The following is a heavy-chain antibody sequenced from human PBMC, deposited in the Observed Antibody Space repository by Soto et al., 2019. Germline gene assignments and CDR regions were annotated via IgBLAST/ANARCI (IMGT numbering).Heavy chain of an antibody. V-gene: IGHV4-34*01. CDR2: INHSGST. CDR3: ARGLRVVTRGDYFDY. J-gene: IGHJ4*02. Sequence: QVQLQQWGAGLLKPSETLSLTCAVYGGSFSGYYWSWIRQPPGKGLEWIGEINHSGSTNYNPSLKSRVTISVDTSKNQFPLKLSSVTAADTAVYYCARGLRVVTRGDYFDYWGQGTLVTVSS. D-gene: IGHD2-21*02. CDR1: GGSFSGYY.